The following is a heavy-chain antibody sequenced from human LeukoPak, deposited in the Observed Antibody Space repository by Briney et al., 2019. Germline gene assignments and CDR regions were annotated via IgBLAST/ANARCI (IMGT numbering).Heavy chain of an antibody. V-gene: IGHV4-31*03. CDR1: GGSISSGGYY. CDR3: ARGRSATGRFFDY. CDR2: IYYSGST. D-gene: IGHD2-15*01. J-gene: IGHJ4*02. Sequence: SQTLSLTCTVSGGSISSGGYYWSGIRQHPGKGLEGIGYIYYSGSTYYNPSLKSRVTMSVDTSKNQFSLKLSSVTAADTAVYYCARGRSATGRFFDYWGQGTLVTVSS.